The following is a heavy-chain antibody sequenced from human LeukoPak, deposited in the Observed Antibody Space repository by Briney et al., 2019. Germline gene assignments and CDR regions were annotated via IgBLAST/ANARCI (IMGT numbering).Heavy chain of an antibody. CDR3: AKDKGVVAFDI. V-gene: IGHV3-30*02. CDR2: IRNDGSDK. D-gene: IGHD2-15*01. J-gene: IGHJ3*02. CDR1: GLTFSNHG. Sequence: GGSLRLSCATAGLTFSNHGMHWARQAPGKGLEWVTFIRNDGSDKYYADSVKGRFTISRDNSKNTLYLQMNTLRAEDTAVYYCAKDKGVVAFDIWGQGTMVTVSS.